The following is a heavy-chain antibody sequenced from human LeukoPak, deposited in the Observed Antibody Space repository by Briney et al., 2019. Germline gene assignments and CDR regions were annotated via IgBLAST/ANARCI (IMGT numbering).Heavy chain of an antibody. D-gene: IGHD6-19*01. J-gene: IGHJ5*01. V-gene: IGHV3-74*03. CDR1: GFTCRGYW. CDR2: INSDGYSI. CDR3: TRAGYSSGFDS. Sequence: GGSLRLSCAASGFTCRGYWMHWVRRAPGKGLVCVSRINSDGYSITYADSVKGRFTISRDNATNTLYLQMNSLIAEDTAVYFCTRAGYSSGFDSWGQGTLVTVSS.